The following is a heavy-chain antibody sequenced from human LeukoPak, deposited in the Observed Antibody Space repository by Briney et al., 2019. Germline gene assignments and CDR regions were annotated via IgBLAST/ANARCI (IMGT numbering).Heavy chain of an antibody. J-gene: IGHJ4*02. V-gene: IGHV1-18*01. CDR2: ISAYNGNT. CDR3: AREKSGSSVLGIFDY. D-gene: IGHD1-26*01. Sequence: ASVKVSCKASGYTFTSYGIGWVRQAPGQGLEWMGWISAYNGNTNYAQKLQGRVTMTTDTSTSTAYMELRSLRSDDTAVYYCAREKSGSSVLGIFDYWGQGTLVTVSS. CDR1: GYTFTSYG.